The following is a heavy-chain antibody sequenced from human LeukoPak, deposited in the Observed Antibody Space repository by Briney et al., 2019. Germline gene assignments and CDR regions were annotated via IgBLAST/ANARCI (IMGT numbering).Heavy chain of an antibody. CDR2: IYYSGST. D-gene: IGHD6-19*01. CDR1: GGSISSGGYY. J-gene: IGHJ4*02. CDR3: ATTPDPGYSSGWFFDY. Sequence: SQTLSLTCTVSGGSISSGGYYWSWIRQHPGKGLEWIGYIYYSGSTYYNPSLKGRVTISVDTSKNQFSLKLSSVTAADTAVYYCATTPDPGYSSGWFFDYWGQGTLVTVSS. V-gene: IGHV4-31*03.